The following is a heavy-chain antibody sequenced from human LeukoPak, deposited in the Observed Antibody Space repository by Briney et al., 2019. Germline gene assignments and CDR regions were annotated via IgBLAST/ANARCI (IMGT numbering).Heavy chain of an antibody. Sequence: PGGSLRLSCAASGFTFSNYDMHWVRQATGKGLEWVSGIGSAGDTNYPGSVKGRFTISRENAKKSLYLQMDSLRAGDTAVYYCARGVPGGLDYWGQGTLVTVSS. D-gene: IGHD3-10*01. CDR3: ARGVPGGLDY. CDR1: GFTFSNYD. CDR2: IGSAGDT. J-gene: IGHJ4*02. V-gene: IGHV3-13*04.